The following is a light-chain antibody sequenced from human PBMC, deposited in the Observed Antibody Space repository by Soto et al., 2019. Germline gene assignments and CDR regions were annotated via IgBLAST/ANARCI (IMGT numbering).Light chain of an antibody. J-gene: IGKJ2*03. CDR2: EAS. V-gene: IGKV3-20*01. CDR1: HSLSARS. Sequence: VLAQARRTRCLTPRERLNLSCRTSHSLSARSLAWYQQKPGQAPSLLIYEASTRAPGTPDRFSGSGSGTDFTLTVRRLQPEEFAGHYCQPYARSGGLGQGTKVDI. CDR3: QPYARSGG.